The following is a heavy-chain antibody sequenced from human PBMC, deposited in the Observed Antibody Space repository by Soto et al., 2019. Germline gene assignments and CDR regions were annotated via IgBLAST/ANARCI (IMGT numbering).Heavy chain of an antibody. Sequence: KPSETLSLTCTVSGGSISIVNNYWTWIRQHPGKGLEWIGFISHSGSTYYNPSLRSRVTISVDTSKNQFSLKLSSVTAADTAVYYCARVRESVIENDSNPDAFDIWGQGTMVTVSS. CDR1: GGSISIVNNY. J-gene: IGHJ3*02. CDR2: ISHSGST. D-gene: IGHD3-22*01. CDR3: ARVRESVIENDSNPDAFDI. V-gene: IGHV4-31*03.